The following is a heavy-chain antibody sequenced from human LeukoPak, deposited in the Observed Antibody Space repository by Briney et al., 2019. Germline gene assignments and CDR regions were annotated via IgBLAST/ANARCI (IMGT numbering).Heavy chain of an antibody. J-gene: IGHJ5*02. CDR3: AKGLGVGATASWFDP. Sequence: ETLSLTCTVSGGSISSYYWSWVRQAPGKGLEWVSAISGSGGSTYYADSVKGRFTISRDNSKNTLYLQMNSLRAEDTAVYYCAKGLGVGATASWFDPWGQGTLVTVSS. D-gene: IGHD1-26*01. CDR2: ISGSGGST. CDR1: GGSISSYY. V-gene: IGHV3-23*01.